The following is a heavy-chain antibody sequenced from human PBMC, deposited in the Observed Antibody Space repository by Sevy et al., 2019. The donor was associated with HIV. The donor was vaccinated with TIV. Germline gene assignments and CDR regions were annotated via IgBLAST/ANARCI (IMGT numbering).Heavy chain of an antibody. V-gene: IGHV3-33*01. CDR3: ARDPRMYGDYLLAYFDY. J-gene: IGHJ4*02. CDR2: IGYDGSNI. Sequence: GGSLRLSCAASGFTPSTYGMHWVRQAPGKGLEWVAVIGYDGSNIYYADSVKGRFTISRDNSKNTLFLQMDSLRAEYTAIYYCARDPRMYGDYLLAYFDYWGQGTLVSVSS. CDR1: GFTPSTYG. D-gene: IGHD2-8*01.